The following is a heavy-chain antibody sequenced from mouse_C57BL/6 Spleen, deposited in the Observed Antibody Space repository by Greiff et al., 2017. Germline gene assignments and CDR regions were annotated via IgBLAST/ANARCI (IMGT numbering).Heavy chain of an antibody. CDR1: GYSITSGYY. J-gene: IGHJ3*01. Sequence: EVKLMESGPGLVKPSQSLSLTCSVTGYSITSGYYWNWIRQFPGNKLEWMGYISYDGSNNYNPSLKNRISITRDTSKNQFFLKLNSVTTEDTATYYCAREGSYYGAYWGQGTLVTVSA. D-gene: IGHD2-10*01. CDR2: ISYDGSN. CDR3: AREGSYYGAY. V-gene: IGHV3-6*01.